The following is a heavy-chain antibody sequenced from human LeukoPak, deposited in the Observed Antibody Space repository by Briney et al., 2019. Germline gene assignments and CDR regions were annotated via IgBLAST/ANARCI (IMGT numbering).Heavy chain of an antibody. V-gene: IGHV4-28*01. Sequence: SDTLSLTCAVSGYSISSSNWWGWIRQPPGKGLKWIGYIYYSGSTYYNPSLKSRVTMSVDTSKNQFSLKLSSVTAVDTAVYYCARNTHMRGMDVWGQGTTVTVSS. J-gene: IGHJ6*02. CDR2: IYYSGST. D-gene: IGHD2-2*01. CDR3: ARNTHMRGMDV. CDR1: GYSISSSNW.